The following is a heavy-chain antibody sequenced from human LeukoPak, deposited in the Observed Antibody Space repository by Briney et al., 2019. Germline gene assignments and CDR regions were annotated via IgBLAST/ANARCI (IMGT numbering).Heavy chain of an antibody. CDR3: ARDLGLRGVTNWFDP. CDR2: IDPGGGST. V-gene: IGHV1-46*01. CDR1: AYTFSSYL. J-gene: IGHJ5*02. D-gene: IGHD3-10*01. Sequence: ASVKVSCKAPAYTFSSYLLHWVRQAPGQGLEWMGIIDPGGGSTDYAQKFQGRITMTRDTSTSTVYMELSSLRSEDTAVYYCARDLGLRGVTNWFDPWGQGTLVTVSS.